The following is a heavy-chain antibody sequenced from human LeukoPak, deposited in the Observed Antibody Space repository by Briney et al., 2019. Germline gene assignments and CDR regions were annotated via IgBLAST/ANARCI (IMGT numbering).Heavy chain of an antibody. CDR1: GFTFSSYA. Sequence: GGSLRLFCAASGFTFSSYAMSWVRQAPGKGLEWVSAISGSCGSTYYADSVKGRFTISRDNSKNTLYLQMNSLRAEDTAVYYCAKADTAMVNYFDYWGQGTLVTVSS. V-gene: IGHV3-23*01. CDR2: ISGSCGST. CDR3: AKADTAMVNYFDY. D-gene: IGHD5-18*01. J-gene: IGHJ4*02.